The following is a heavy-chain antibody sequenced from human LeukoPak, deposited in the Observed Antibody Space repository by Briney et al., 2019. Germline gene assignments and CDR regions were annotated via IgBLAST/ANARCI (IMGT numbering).Heavy chain of an antibody. CDR1: GYSIRSGYY. Sequence: SETLSLTCTVSGYSIRSGYYWGGSRQPPGKGLEWIGSTYHSGSTNYNPSLKSRVTISVDTSKNQFSLKLNSVTAADTAVYYCARVPHGETVFGVVLYWLDPWGQGTLITVFS. D-gene: IGHD3-3*01. CDR3: ARVPHGETVFGVVLYWLDP. J-gene: IGHJ5*02. V-gene: IGHV4-38-2*02. CDR2: TYHSGST.